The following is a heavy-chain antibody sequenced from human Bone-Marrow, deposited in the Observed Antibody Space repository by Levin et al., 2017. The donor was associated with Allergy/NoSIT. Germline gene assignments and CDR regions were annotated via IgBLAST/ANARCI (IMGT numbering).Heavy chain of an antibody. CDR3: ARDDEGGFPHDPDY. CDR1: GGSINTYH. Sequence: SETLSLTCSVSGGSINTYHWNWIRQPPGKGLEGIGYISNSGITNYNPSLKSRVTISMDTSKEQASLKLSSVTTADTAMYYCARDDEGGFPHDPDYWGQGTLVTVSS. V-gene: IGHV4-59*01. J-gene: IGHJ4*02. D-gene: IGHD4-23*01. CDR2: ISNSGIT.